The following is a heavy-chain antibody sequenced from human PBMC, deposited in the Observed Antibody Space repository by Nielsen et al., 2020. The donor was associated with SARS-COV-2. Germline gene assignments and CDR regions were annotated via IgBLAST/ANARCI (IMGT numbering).Heavy chain of an antibody. J-gene: IGHJ4*02. V-gene: IGHV1-69*11. D-gene: IGHD5-18*01. CDR3: AAFVDTALSH. CDR2: IIPLLVTP. Sequence: SVKVSCKASGGTFSSYAFSWVRQAPGQGLEWMGRIIPLLVTPKYAQKFQDSVTITADESKTTVYMEMSSLRSEDTAVYYCAAFVDTALSHWGQGTLVTVSS. CDR1: GGTFSSYA.